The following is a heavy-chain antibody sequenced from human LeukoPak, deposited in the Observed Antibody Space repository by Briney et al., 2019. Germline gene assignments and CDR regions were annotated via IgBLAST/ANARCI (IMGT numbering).Heavy chain of an antibody. D-gene: IGHD3-22*01. CDR3: ARDQGYYDTSGYDY. CDR2: ISAYYGDT. Sequence: GASVKVSCKASGYTFTSYGISWVRQAPGQGLEWMGWISAYYGDTNYAQKVQGRVTMTTDTSTSTAYMELRSLRSDDTAVYYCARDQGYYDTSGYDYWGQGTLVTVPS. CDR1: GYTFTSYG. V-gene: IGHV1-18*01. J-gene: IGHJ4*02.